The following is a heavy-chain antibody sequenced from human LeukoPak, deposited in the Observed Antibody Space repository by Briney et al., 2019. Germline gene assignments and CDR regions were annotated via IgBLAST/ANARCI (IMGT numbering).Heavy chain of an antibody. CDR1: AFTFSSYW. CDR3: ARDGPNVGSSSWYSWFDP. CDR2: IKQDGSEK. D-gene: IGHD6-13*01. Sequence: GGSLRLSCAASAFTFSSYWMSWVREAPGKGVEWVANIKQDGSEKYYVDSVKGRFTISRDNAKNSLYLQMNSLRAEDTAVYYCARDGPNVGSSSWYSWFDPWGQGTLVTVSS. J-gene: IGHJ5*02. V-gene: IGHV3-7*01.